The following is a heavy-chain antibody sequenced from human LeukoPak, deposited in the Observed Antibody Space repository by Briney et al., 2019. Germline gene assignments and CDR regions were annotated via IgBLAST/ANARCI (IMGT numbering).Heavy chain of an antibody. D-gene: IGHD3-10*01. CDR3: ARGYYPPRWYFDL. Sequence: PSETLSLTCALYGGSFSSYSWSWTWIRQTPEKGLEWIGEIIEKGNANYNPSLKSRVTIDLDTSKNQFSLKLTSMTAVDTAMYYCARGYYPPRWYFDLWGRGTLVTVSS. CDR2: IIEKGNA. CDR1: GGSFSSYS. J-gene: IGHJ2*01. V-gene: IGHV4-34*01.